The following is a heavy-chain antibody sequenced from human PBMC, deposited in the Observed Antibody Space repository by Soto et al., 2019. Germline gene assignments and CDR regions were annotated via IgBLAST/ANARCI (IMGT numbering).Heavy chain of an antibody. V-gene: IGHV3-23*01. CDR1: GFTFNNYA. Sequence: GGSLRLSCASSGFTFNNYAMNWVRQAPGKGLEWVATISGTGGSTYYADSVKGRFTISRDNSKNTLYLQMNSLRVEDTAVYYCAKDRLGGNFDYWGQGTQVTVSS. J-gene: IGHJ4*02. CDR2: ISGTGGST. CDR3: AKDRLGGNFDY.